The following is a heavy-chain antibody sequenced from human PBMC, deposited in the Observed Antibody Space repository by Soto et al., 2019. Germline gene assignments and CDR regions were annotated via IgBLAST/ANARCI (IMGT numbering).Heavy chain of an antibody. Sequence: ASVTVSCKASGYTFTGYYMHWVRQAPGQGLEWMGWINPNSGGTNYAQKFQGWVTMTRDTSISTAYMELSRLRSDDTAVYYCARHTPAISISDHWGQGTLVTVSS. D-gene: IGHD2-15*01. V-gene: IGHV1-2*04. CDR3: ARHTPAISISDH. J-gene: IGHJ4*02. CDR1: GYTFTGYY. CDR2: INPNSGGT.